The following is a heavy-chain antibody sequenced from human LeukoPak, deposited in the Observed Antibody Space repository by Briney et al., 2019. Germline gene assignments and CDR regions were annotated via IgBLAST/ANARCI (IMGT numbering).Heavy chain of an antibody. V-gene: IGHV3-21*01. CDR2: ISSSSSYI. J-gene: IGHJ6*03. D-gene: IGHD3-10*01. CDR3: ARVAYYGSGSYYKGYYYYYMDV. CDR1: GFTFSSYS. Sequence: GGSLRLSCAASGFTFSSYSMNWVRQAPGKGLEWVSSISSSSSYIYYADSVKGRFTISRDNAKNSLYLQMNSLRAEDTAVYYCARVAYYGSGSYYKGYYYYYMDVWGKGTTVTISS.